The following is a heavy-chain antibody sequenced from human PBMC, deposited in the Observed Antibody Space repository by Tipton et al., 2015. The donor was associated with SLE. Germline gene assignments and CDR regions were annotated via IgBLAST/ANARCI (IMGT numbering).Heavy chain of an antibody. J-gene: IGHJ5*02. D-gene: IGHD3-9*01. CDR3: AREGYDILTGYLGNWFDP. Sequence: QLVQSGAEVKKPGASVKVSCKASGYTFTSYGISWVRQAPGQGLEWMGWISAYNGNTNYAQKLQGRVIMTTDTSTSTAYMELRSLRSDDTAVYYCAREGYDILTGYLGNWFDPCGQGTLVTVSS. V-gene: IGHV1-18*01. CDR1: GYTFTSYG. CDR2: ISAYNGNT.